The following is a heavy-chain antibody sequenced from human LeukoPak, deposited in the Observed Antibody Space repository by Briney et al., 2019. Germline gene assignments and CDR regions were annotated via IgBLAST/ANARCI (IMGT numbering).Heavy chain of an antibody. CDR2: INSRSSAI. CDR3: ARGGVQYCSSTSCYEFMFDY. CDR1: GFTFSSYA. V-gene: IGHV3-48*01. Sequence: GGSLRPSCAASGFTFSSYAMSWVRQAPGKGLEWVSYINSRSSAIYYADSVKGRFTISRDNAKNSLYLQMNSLRAEDTAVYYCARGGVQYCSSTSCYEFMFDYWGQGTLVTVSS. J-gene: IGHJ4*02. D-gene: IGHD2-2*01.